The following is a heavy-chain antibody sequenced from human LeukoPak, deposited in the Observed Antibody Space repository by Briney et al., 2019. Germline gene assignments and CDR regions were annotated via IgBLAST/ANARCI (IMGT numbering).Heavy chain of an antibody. CDR3: AKECLIGYSSSHYDY. CDR1: GFTFSSYA. J-gene: IGHJ4*02. D-gene: IGHD6-13*01. Sequence: GGSLRLSCAASGFTFSSYAMSWARQAPGKGLEWVSAISGSGGSTYYADSVRGRFTISRDNSKNTLYLQMNSLRAEDTAVYYCAKECLIGYSSSHYDYWGQGTLVTVSS. CDR2: ISGSGGST. V-gene: IGHV3-23*01.